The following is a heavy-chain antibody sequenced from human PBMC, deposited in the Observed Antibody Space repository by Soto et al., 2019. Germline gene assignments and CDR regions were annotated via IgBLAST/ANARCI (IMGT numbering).Heavy chain of an antibody. J-gene: IGHJ5*02. D-gene: IGHD3-3*01. CDR3: AKQYYDFWSGPGRLFDP. CDR1: GFTFSSYA. CDR2: ISGSGGST. Sequence: GGSLRLSCAASGFTFSSYAMSWVRQAPGKGLEWVSAISGSGGSTYYADSVKGRFTISRDNSKNTLYLQMNSLRAEDTAVYYCAKQYYDFWSGPGRLFDPWGQGTLVTVSS. V-gene: IGHV3-23*01.